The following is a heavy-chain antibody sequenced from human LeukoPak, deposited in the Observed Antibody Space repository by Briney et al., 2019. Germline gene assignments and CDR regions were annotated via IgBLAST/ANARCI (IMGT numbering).Heavy chain of an antibody. D-gene: IGHD3-16*01. J-gene: IGHJ1*01. V-gene: IGHV3-23*01. CDR3: AKDDDWGRYKH. CDR2: ISGSGGST. CDR1: GFTFSSYN. Sequence: GGSLRLSCEASGFTFSSYNMNWVRQAPGKRLEWVSAISGSGGSTYYADSVKGRFTISRDNSKNTLYLQVNSLRAEDTAMYYCAKDDDWGRYKHWGQGTLVTVSS.